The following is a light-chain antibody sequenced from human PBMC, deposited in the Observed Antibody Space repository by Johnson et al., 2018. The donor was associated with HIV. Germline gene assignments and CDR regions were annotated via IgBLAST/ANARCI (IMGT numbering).Light chain of an antibody. J-gene: IGLJ1*01. CDR2: ENN. V-gene: IGLV1-51*02. CDR1: SSNIGNNY. Sequence: QSVLTQPPSVSAAPGQKVTISCSGSSSNIGNNYVSWYQQLPGTAPKLLICENNKRPSGIPDRFSGSKSGTSATLGITGLQTGDEADYYCGTWDTSLSAPYVLGTGPKVTVL. CDR3: GTWDTSLSAPYV.